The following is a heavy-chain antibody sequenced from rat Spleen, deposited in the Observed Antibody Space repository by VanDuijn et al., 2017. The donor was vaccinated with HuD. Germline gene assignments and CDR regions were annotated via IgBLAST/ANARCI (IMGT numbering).Heavy chain of an antibody. Sequence: EVQLVESGGGLVQPGRSMKLSCAASGFTFSDYYMAWVRQAPRKGLEWVASISYDGSSTYYRDSVKGRFTISRDNAKSTLYLQMNSLRSEDTATYYCTRGGNYDFDYWGQGVMVTVSS. D-gene: IGHD1-10*01. CDR1: GFTFSDYY. V-gene: IGHV5-22*01. CDR3: TRGGNYDFDY. CDR2: ISYDGSST. J-gene: IGHJ2*01.